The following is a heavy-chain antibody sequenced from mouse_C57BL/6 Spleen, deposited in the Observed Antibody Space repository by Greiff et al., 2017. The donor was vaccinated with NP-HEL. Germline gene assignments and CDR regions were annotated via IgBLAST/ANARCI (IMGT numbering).Heavy chain of an antibody. V-gene: IGHV1-72*01. CDR1: GYTFTSYW. J-gene: IGHJ3*01. CDR3: ARGGAWFAY. Sequence: QVQLQQPGAELVKPGASVKLSCTASGYTFTSYWMHWVKQRPGRGLEWLGRIDPNRGGTKYNEKFKSKATLTVDKPSSTAYMQLSSLTSDDSAVYYCARGGAWFAYWGQGTLVTVSA. CDR2: IDPNRGGT.